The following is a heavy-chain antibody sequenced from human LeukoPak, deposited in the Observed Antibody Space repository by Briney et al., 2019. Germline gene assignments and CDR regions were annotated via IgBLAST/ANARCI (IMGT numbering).Heavy chain of an antibody. V-gene: IGHV3-23*01. CDR3: AKDYEEPIALDAFDI. Sequence: GGSLTLSCAASGFTFSSYAMSWVRQAPGKGLEWVSAISGSGGSTYYADSVKGRFTISRDNSKNTLYLQMNSLRAEDTAVYYCAKDYEEPIALDAFDIWGQGTMVTVSS. D-gene: IGHD3-3*01. CDR2: ISGSGGST. J-gene: IGHJ3*02. CDR1: GFTFSSYA.